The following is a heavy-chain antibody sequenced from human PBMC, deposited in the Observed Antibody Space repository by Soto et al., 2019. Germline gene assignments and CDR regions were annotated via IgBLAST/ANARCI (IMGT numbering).Heavy chain of an antibody. CDR2: INAGNGNT. V-gene: IGHV1-3*01. CDR3: AREPYCISTSCLLGSWFDP. Sequence: ASVKVSCKASGYTFTSYAMHWVRQAPGQRLEWMGWINAGNGNTKYSQKFQGRVTITRDTSASTAYMELSSLRSEDTAVYYCAREPYCISTSCLLGSWFDPWGQGTLVTVSS. CDR1: GYTFTSYA. D-gene: IGHD2-2*01. J-gene: IGHJ5*02.